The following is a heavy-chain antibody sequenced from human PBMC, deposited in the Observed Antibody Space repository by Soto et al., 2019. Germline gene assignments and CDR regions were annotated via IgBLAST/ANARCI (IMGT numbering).Heavy chain of an antibody. CDR1: GFTFSSYA. CDR2: ISYDGSNK. J-gene: IGHJ6*02. D-gene: IGHD6-13*01. Sequence: QVQLVESGGGVVQPGRSLRLSCAASGFTFSSYAMHWVRQAPGKGLEWVAVISYDGSNKYYADSVKGRFTISRDNSKNQLYLQMNSLRAEDTAVYYCARDASFGPEPGIAAAGKPEAVFGYYYYGMDVWGQGTTVTVSS. CDR3: ARDASFGPEPGIAAAGKPEAVFGYYYYGMDV. V-gene: IGHV3-30-3*01.